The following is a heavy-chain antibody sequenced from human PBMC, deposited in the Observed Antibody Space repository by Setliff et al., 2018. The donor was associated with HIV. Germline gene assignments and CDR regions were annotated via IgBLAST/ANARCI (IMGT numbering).Heavy chain of an antibody. V-gene: IGHV4-31*03. CDR3: ARGLAVVLMDLSADTVTWPWKDGLYM. J-gene: IGHJ6*03. CDR1: GGSISSGGYF. D-gene: IGHD6-19*01. Sequence: SETLSLTCTVSGGSISSGGYFWSWIRQLPGKGLEWIGYIYYSGSTYYNPSLKSRVNISADTSKNQFSLKLSSVNVADTAVYYCARGLAVVLMDLSADTVTWPWKDGLYM. CDR2: IYYSGST.